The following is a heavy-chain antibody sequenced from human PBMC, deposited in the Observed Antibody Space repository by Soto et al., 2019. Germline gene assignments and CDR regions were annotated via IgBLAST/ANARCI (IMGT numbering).Heavy chain of an antibody. J-gene: IGHJ6*03. V-gene: IGHV1-18*01. CDR2: ISAYNGNT. Sequence: GASVKVSCKASGYTFTSYGISWVRQAPGQGLEWMGWISAYNGNTNYAQKLQGRVTMTTDTSTSTAYMELRSLRSDDTAVYYCARDALIAAAGYYYYDMDVWGKGTTVTVSS. D-gene: IGHD6-13*01. CDR1: GYTFTSYG. CDR3: ARDALIAAAGYYYYDMDV.